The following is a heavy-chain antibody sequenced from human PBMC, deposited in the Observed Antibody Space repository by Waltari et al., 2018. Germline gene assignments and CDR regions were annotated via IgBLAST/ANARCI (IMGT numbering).Heavy chain of an antibody. D-gene: IGHD3-22*01. CDR3: AKDWDYYDSSGYAY. CDR2: ISWNSGSI. CDR1: GFTFDDYA. V-gene: IGHV3-9*01. Sequence: EVQLVESGGGLVQPGRSLRLSCAASGFTFDDYAMHWVRHAPGKGLEWVSGISWNSGSIGYADSVKGRFTISRDNAKNSLYLQMNSLRAEDTALYYCAKDWDYYDSSGYAYWGQGTLVTVSS. J-gene: IGHJ4*02.